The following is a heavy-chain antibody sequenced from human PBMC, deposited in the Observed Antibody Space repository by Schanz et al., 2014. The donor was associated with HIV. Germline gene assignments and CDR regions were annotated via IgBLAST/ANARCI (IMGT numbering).Heavy chain of an antibody. D-gene: IGHD3-22*01. Sequence: EVQLLDSGGGLVQPGRSLRLSCAASGFTFDDYAMHWVRQAPGKGLEWVSSISESGGRTYYADSVNGRFTISRDNSKNTLYLQMTTLRTEDTAVYYCAKPEYDSSGNSQSHFDYWGQGTLVTVSS. CDR3: AKPEYDSSGNSQSHFDY. CDR2: ISESGGRT. V-gene: IGHV3-23*01. J-gene: IGHJ4*02. CDR1: GFTFDDYA.